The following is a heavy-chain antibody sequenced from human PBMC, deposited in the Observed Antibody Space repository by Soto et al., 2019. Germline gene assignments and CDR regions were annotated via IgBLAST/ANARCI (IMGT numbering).Heavy chain of an antibody. Sequence: QVQLQESGPGLVKPSETLSLTCTVSGDSVSSGIYYWSWIRQPPGQGLEWIGYVYYTGSTNYNPSLQSRVTISIDTSKNQFSLRLRSVTAADTAMYSCARRLASKPKYFFDFWGQGTQITVSS. CDR2: VYYTGST. CDR1: GDSVSSGIYY. V-gene: IGHV4-61*01. D-gene: IGHD3-9*01. J-gene: IGHJ4*02. CDR3: ARRLASKPKYFFDF.